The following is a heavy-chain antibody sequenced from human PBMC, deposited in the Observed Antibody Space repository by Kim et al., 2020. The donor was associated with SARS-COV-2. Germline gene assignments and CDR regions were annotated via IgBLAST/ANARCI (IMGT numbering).Heavy chain of an antibody. Sequence: GGSLRLSCAASGFTFSSYSMNWVRQAPGKGLEWVSSISSSSSYIYYADSVKGRFTISRDNAKNSLYLQMNSLRAEDTAVYYCARDRDGLVRGVTDYWGQGTLVTVSS. CDR1: GFTFSSYS. V-gene: IGHV3-21*01. J-gene: IGHJ4*02. CDR3: ARDRDGLVRGVTDY. D-gene: IGHD3-10*01. CDR2: ISSSSSYI.